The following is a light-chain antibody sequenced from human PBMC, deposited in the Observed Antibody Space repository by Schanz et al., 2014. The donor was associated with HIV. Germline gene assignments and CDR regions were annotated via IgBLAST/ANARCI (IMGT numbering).Light chain of an antibody. CDR2: AAS. V-gene: IGKV1-8*01. J-gene: IGKJ1*01. CDR1: QGVSSN. Sequence: IQMTQSPSSLSASVGDRVTITCQASQGVSSNLAWYQQKPGKAPKLLIYAASTLQSGVPSRFSGSGSGTDFTLTISCLQSEDFATYYCQQYYSYPRTFGQGTKVEIK. CDR3: QQYYSYPRT.